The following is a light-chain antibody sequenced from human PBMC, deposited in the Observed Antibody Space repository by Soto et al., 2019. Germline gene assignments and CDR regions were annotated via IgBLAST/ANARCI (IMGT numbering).Light chain of an antibody. V-gene: IGKV3-15*01. Sequence: EIVMTQSPAILSVSPGERATLSCRASQSLSSNLAWYQQKPGQGPRLLIYGASTRATGIPARFSGSGSGTEFTLTISSLQSEDFAIYYCQQYNDWPPFTFGPGTTVDIK. CDR3: QQYNDWPPFT. CDR2: GAS. J-gene: IGKJ3*01. CDR1: QSLSSN.